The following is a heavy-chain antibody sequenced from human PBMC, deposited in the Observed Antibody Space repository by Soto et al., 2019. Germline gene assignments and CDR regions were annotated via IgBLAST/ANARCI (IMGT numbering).Heavy chain of an antibody. CDR2: ISAYNGNT. CDR3: ARELRNRLYCSGGSCHRNVFDP. J-gene: IGHJ5*02. D-gene: IGHD2-15*01. V-gene: IGHV1-18*01. CDR1: GYTFTSYG. Sequence: QVQLVQSGAEVKKPGASVKVSCKASGYTFTSYGISWVRQAPGQGLEWMGWISAYNGNTNYAQKLQGRVTMTTDISTSTAYMELRSLRSDDTAVYYCARELRNRLYCSGGSCHRNVFDPWGQGTLVTVSS.